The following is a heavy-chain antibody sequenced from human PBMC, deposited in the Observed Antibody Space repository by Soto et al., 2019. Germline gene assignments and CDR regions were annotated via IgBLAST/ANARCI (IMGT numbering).Heavy chain of an antibody. CDR3: ACYGATVTRTHYGMDV. CDR2: IISSGSTI. D-gene: IGHD4-17*01. V-gene: IGHV3-48*03. CDR1: GFTISRYE. J-gene: IGHJ6*02. Sequence: LRFSCAAPGFTISRYEMNLVRQYPGEGLEWVSYIISSGSTIYYADSVKGRFTISRDNAKNSLYLQMNSLRAEDTAVYYCACYGATVTRTHYGMDVWGQGTTVTVS.